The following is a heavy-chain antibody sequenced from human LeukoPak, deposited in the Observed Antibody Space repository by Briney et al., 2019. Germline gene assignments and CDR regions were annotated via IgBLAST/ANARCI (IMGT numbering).Heavy chain of an antibody. CDR1: GGSISSYY. Sequence: SETLSLTCTVSGGSISSYYWSWIRQPPGKGLEWIGYIYYSGSTNYNPSLKSRVTISVDTSKNQFSLKLSSVTAADTAVYYCARGRRIAVAGTWNFDYWGQGTLVTVSS. CDR3: ARGRRIAVAGTWNFDY. CDR2: IYYSGST. D-gene: IGHD6-19*01. V-gene: IGHV4-59*12. J-gene: IGHJ4*02.